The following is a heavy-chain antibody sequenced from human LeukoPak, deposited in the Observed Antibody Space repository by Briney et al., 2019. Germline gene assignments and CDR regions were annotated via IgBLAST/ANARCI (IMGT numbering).Heavy chain of an antibody. CDR3: AREAGTHGRYFDY. V-gene: IGHV4-4*09. D-gene: IGHD1/OR15-1a*01. CDR1: GGSISSYY. CDR2: IYTSGST. Sequence: KSSETLSLTCTVSGGSISSYYWSWIRQPPGKGLEWIGYIYTSGSTNYNPSLKSRVTISVDTSKNQFSLKLSSVTAADTAVYYCAREAGTHGRYFDYWGQGTLVTVSS. J-gene: IGHJ4*02.